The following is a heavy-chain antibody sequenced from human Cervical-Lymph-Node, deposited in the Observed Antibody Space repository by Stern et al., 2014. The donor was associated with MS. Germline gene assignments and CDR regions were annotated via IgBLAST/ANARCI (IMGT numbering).Heavy chain of an antibody. D-gene: IGHD6-19*01. CDR3: ARGSGGWYYFDY. CDR1: GYTFTNYV. J-gene: IGHJ4*02. V-gene: IGHV1-18*01. Sequence: VQLVQSGAEVKKPGASVKVSCKASGYTFTNYVITWVRQAPGQGLEWMGWISAHNGDTSLAQTFQGRVTMTTDTSTSTASMELTSLRSDDTAVYYCARGSGGWYYFDYWGQGTLVTVSS. CDR2: ISAHNGDT.